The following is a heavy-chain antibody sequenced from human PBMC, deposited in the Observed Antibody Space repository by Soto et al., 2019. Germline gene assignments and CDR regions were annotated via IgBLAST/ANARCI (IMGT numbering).Heavy chain of an antibody. CDR1: GYTFTSYG. CDR3: ARDRSGCSGGSCYYYYFDY. V-gene: IGHV1-18*01. D-gene: IGHD2-15*01. Sequence: QVQLVQSGAEVKKPGASVKVSCKASGYTFTSYGISWVRQAPGQGHEWMGWISAYNGNTNYAQKLQGRVTMTTDTSTSTAYMELRSLRSDDTAVYYCARDRSGCSGGSCYYYYFDYWGQGTLVTVSS. J-gene: IGHJ4*02. CDR2: ISAYNGNT.